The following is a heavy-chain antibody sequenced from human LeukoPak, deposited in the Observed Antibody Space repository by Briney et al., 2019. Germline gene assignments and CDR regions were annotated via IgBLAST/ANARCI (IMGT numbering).Heavy chain of an antibody. CDR3: ARDRYSYAHFDY. J-gene: IGHJ4*02. D-gene: IGHD5-18*01. CDR2: ISYDGSNK. V-gene: IGHV3-30-3*01. Sequence: GGSLRLSCAASGFTFSSYAMHWVRQAPGKGLEWVAVISYDGSNKYYADSVKGRFTISRDNSKDTLYLQMNSLRAEDTAVYYCARDRYSYAHFDYWGQGTLVTVSS. CDR1: GFTFSSYA.